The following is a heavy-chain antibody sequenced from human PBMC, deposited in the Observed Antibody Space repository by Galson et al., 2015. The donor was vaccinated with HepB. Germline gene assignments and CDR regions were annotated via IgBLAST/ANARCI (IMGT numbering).Heavy chain of an antibody. J-gene: IGHJ1*01. V-gene: IGHV3-66*01. CDR1: GFTVSSNY. CDR3: ARDLRIAAAGGNN. Sequence: SLRLSCAASGFTVSSNYMSWVRQAPGKGLEWVSVIYSGGSTYYADSVKGRFTISRDNSKNTLYLQMNSLRAEDTAVYYCARDLRIAAAGGNNWGQGTLVTVSS. D-gene: IGHD6-13*01. CDR2: IYSGGST.